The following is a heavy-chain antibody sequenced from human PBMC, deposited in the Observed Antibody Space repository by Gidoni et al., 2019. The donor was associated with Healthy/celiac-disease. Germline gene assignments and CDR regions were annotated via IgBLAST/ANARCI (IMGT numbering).Heavy chain of an antibody. V-gene: IGHV1-69*02. D-gene: IGHD1-26*01. J-gene: IGHJ6*02. CDR3: ARRSGIVGATHDYGMDV. CDR2: IIPILGIA. Sequence: QVQLVQSGAEVKKPGSSVKVSCKASGGTFSSSTISWVRQAPGQGLEWMGRIIPILGIANYAQKFQGRVTITADKSTSTAYMELSSLRSEDTAVYYCARRSGIVGATHDYGMDVWGQGTTVTVSS. CDR1: GGTFSSST.